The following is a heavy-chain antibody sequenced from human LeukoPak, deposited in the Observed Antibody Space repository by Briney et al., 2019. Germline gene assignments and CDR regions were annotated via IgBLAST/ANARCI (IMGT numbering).Heavy chain of an antibody. V-gene: IGHV1-8*02. Sequence: ASVKVSCKASGYTFTSYGISWVRQATGQGLEWMGWMNPNSGNTGYAQKFQGRVTMTRNTSISTAYMELSSLRSEDTAVYYCARGYYGDYPFAFDTWGQGTMVTVSS. CDR2: MNPNSGNT. CDR1: GYTFTSYG. CDR3: ARGYYGDYPFAFDT. D-gene: IGHD4-17*01. J-gene: IGHJ3*02.